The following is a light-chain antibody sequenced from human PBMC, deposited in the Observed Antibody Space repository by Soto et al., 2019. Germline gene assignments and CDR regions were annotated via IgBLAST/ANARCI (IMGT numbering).Light chain of an antibody. CDR3: QQYERYST. J-gene: IGKJ1*01. V-gene: IGKV1-5*01. CDR1: HSISSW. CDR2: DAS. Sequence: DIQMTQSPSTLSASVGDRVTITCRASHSISSWLAWYQQKPGKAPNLLIYDASTLHSGVPSRFSSSGYGTEFTLTISGLQPEDSATYYCQQYERYSTFGQGTKVDI.